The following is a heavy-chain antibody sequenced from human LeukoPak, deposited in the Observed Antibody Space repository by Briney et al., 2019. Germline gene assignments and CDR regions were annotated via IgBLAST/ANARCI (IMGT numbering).Heavy chain of an antibody. CDR2: ISAYNGNT. CDR3: ARDRGTFYYDSGGYFFDY. Sequence: ASVKVSXKASGYTFTSYGISWMRQAPGQGLEWMGWISAYNGNTNYAQKLQGRVTMTTDTSTSTAYMELRSLRSDDTAVYYCARDRGTFYYDSGGYFFDYWGQGTLVTVSS. CDR1: GYTFTSYG. J-gene: IGHJ4*02. D-gene: IGHD3-22*01. V-gene: IGHV1-18*01.